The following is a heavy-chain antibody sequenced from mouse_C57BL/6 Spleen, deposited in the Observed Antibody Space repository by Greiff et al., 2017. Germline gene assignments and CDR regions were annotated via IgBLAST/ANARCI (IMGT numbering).Heavy chain of an antibody. CDR2: ISDGGSYT. CDR1: GFTFSSYA. Sequence: VMLVESGGGLVKPGGSLKLSCAASGFTFSSYAMSWVRQTPEKRLEWVATISDGGSYTYYPDNVKGRFTISRYNAKNNLYLQMSHLKSEDTAMYYCARDRSYYVDYWGQGTTLTVSS. J-gene: IGHJ2*01. CDR3: ARDRSYYVDY. V-gene: IGHV5-4*01.